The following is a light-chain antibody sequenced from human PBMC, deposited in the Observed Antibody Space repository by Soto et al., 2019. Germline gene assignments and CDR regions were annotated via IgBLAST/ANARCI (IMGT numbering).Light chain of an antibody. CDR3: QQYNNWPPTT. Sequence: EIVMTQSPATLSVSPGERATLSCRASQSVSNNLAWYQQKPGQAPRLLIYLASTRATGIPARFSGSGSGTEFPLPISSLQSEDFAVYYCQQYNNWPPTTFGQGTRLEIK. CDR2: LAS. J-gene: IGKJ5*01. CDR1: QSVSNN. V-gene: IGKV3D-15*01.